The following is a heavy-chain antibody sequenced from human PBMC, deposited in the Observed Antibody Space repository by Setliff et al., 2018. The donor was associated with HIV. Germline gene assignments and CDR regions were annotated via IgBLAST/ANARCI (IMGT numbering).Heavy chain of an antibody. CDR1: GFTFSDYY. J-gene: IGHJ6*03. Sequence: GGSLRLSCVASGFTFSDYYMSWIRQAPGKGLEWVSYISSSGSTIYYVDSVKGRFTISRDNAKESVYLQMNSLRVEESAVYYCARSHYYYYYMDVWGKGTTVTVSS. CDR2: ISSSGSTI. V-gene: IGHV3-11*04. CDR3: ARSHYYYYYMDV.